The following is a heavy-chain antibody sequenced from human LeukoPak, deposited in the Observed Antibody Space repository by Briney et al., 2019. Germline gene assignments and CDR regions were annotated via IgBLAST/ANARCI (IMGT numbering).Heavy chain of an antibody. CDR1: GYTLTELS. CDR3: ATILYRTKNYDILTGYPNWFDP. V-gene: IGHV1-24*01. D-gene: IGHD3-9*01. J-gene: IGHJ5*02. CDR2: FDPEDGET. Sequence: AASVKVSCKVSGYTLTELSMHWVRQAPGKGLEWMGGFDPEDGETIYAQKFQGRVTMTEDTSTDTAYMELSSLRSEDTAVYYCATILYRTKNYDILTGYPNWFDPWGQGTLVTVSS.